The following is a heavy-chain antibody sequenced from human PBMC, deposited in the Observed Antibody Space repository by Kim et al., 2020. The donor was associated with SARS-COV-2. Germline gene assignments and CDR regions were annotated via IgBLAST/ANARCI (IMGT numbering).Heavy chain of an antibody. Sequence: YANSVKGRFTISRDNSKNTLYLQMNGLMAEDTDVYYCATSGTTAYYCMDVWGKGTTVTVSS. D-gene: IGHD1-7*01. CDR3: ATSGTTAYYCMDV. J-gene: IGHJ6*03. V-gene: IGHV3-30*01.